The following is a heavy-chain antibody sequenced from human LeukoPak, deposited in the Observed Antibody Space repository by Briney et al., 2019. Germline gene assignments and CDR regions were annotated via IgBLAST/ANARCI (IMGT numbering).Heavy chain of an antibody. CDR2: IYTSGST. J-gene: IGHJ4*02. D-gene: IGHD3-22*01. CDR1: GGSISSGSYY. V-gene: IGHV4-61*02. CDR3: AREQNYYDSSGYYLGPFDY. Sequence: SQTLSLTCTVSGGSISSGSYYWSWLRQPAGKGLEWIGRIYTSGSTNYNPSLKSRVTISVDTSKNQFSLKLSSVTAADTAVYYCAREQNYYDSSGYYLGPFDYWGQGTLVTVSS.